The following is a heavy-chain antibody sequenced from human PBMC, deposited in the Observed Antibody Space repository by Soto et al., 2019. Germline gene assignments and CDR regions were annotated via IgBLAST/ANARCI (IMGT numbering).Heavy chain of an antibody. CDR2: IHHTGNT. Sequence: SETLSLTCTVSGGSISDDSYWGWIRQTPGKGLEWIGYIHHTGNTYYNPSLRSRVSISVDKSKSQFSLKLISVTAADTAVYFCARDEYQLLSSVSWFDSWGQGTLVTVSS. CDR1: GGSISDDSY. J-gene: IGHJ5*01. V-gene: IGHV4-30-4*01. CDR3: ARDEYQLLSSVSWFDS. D-gene: IGHD2-2*01.